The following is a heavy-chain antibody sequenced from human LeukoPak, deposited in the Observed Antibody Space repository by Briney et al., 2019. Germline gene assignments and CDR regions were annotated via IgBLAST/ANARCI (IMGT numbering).Heavy chain of an antibody. D-gene: IGHD6-19*01. J-gene: IGHJ4*02. V-gene: IGHV1-69*02. CDR1: GGTFSSYT. CDR2: IIPILGIA. Sequence: ASVKVSCKASGGTFSSYTISWVRQAPGQGLEWMGRIIPILGIANYAQKFQGRVTITADKSTSTAYMELSSLRSEDTVVYYCARAEKAVAGTAVDYWGQGTLVTVSS. CDR3: ARAEKAVAGTAVDY.